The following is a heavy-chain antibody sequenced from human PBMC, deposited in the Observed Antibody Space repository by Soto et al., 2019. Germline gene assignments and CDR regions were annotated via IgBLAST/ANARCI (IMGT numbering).Heavy chain of an antibody. CDR3: AKGEAAAVSSYFDY. J-gene: IGHJ4*02. Sequence: GGSLRLSCAASGFTFRSYGITWVRQAPGKGLEWLSSIRGSGGGTTYADSVQGRFTISRDNSKNTLYLQMKSLRADDTAVYYCAKGEAAAVSSYFDYWGQGTLVTVSS. D-gene: IGHD6-13*01. V-gene: IGHV3-23*01. CDR2: IRGSGGGT. CDR1: GFTFRSYG.